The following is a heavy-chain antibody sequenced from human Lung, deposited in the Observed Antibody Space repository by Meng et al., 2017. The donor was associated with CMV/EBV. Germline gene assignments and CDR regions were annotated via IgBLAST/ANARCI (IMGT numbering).Heavy chain of an antibody. CDR2: INTYNGNT. V-gene: IGHV1-18*01. CDR1: DYNFASYG. Sequence: SVKVSCKGSDYNFASYGITWVRQAPGQGLEWMGWINTYNGNTKYAQKFQDRVIMTTDRSTRTAYMELRSLRSDDTAVYYCARSITIFQIDCWGQGTLVTVSS. J-gene: IGHJ4*02. D-gene: IGHD3-9*01. CDR3: ARSITIFQIDC.